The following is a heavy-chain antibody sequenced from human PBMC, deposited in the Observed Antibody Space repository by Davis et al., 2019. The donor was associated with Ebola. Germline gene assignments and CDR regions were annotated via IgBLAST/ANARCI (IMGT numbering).Heavy chain of an antibody. Sequence: GESLNISCAASGFTFSSYEMNWVRQAPGKGLEWVSYISSSGSTIYYADSVKGRFTISRDNAKNSLYLQMNSLRAEDTAVYYCARDRIPPETTVVTHAYYYYGMDVWGQGTTVTVSS. CDR2: ISSSGSTI. CDR1: GFTFSSYE. V-gene: IGHV3-48*03. D-gene: IGHD4-23*01. J-gene: IGHJ6*02. CDR3: ARDRIPPETTVVTHAYYYYGMDV.